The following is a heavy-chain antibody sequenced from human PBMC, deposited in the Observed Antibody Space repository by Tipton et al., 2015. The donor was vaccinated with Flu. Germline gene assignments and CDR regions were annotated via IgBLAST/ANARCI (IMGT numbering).Heavy chain of an antibody. CDR1: GDSMNTDDFS. D-gene: IGHD3-16*01. CDR2: IYYNGNT. V-gene: IGHV4-30-2*01. CDR3: SRGLATFGPSTPFDH. J-gene: IGHJ4*02. Sequence: TLSLTCSVSGDSMNTDDFSWSWIRQPPRKALEWIGYIYYNGNTFYNPSFRSRVSMSIDRSKTEFSLKLKSVTAADTAVYFCSRGLATFGPSTPFDHWGQGALVTVSS.